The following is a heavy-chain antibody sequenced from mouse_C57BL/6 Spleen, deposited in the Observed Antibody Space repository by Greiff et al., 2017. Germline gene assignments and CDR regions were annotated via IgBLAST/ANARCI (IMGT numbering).Heavy chain of an antibody. D-gene: IGHD2-13*01. CDR2: ISGGSSTI. Sequence: EVKLEESGGGLVKPGGSLKLSCAASGFTFSDYGMHWVRQAPEKGLEWVAYISGGSSTIYYADTVKGRSTISRDNAKNTLFLQMTSLRSEDTAMYYCARPYYGDYEGLAYWGQGTLVTVSA. J-gene: IGHJ3*01. CDR3: ARPYYGDYEGLAY. V-gene: IGHV5-17*01. CDR1: GFTFSDYG.